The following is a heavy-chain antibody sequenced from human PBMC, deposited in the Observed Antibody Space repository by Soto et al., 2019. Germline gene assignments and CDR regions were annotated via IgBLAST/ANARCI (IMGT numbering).Heavy chain of an antibody. CDR3: AALAGRYYDFDY. CDR2: IVVGSGNT. CDR1: GFTFTSSA. D-gene: IGHD1-26*01. V-gene: IGHV1-58*01. J-gene: IGHJ4*02. Sequence: SVKVSCKASGFTFTSSAVQWVRQARGQRLEWIGWIVVGSGNTNYAQKFQERVTITRDMSTSTAYMELSSLRSEDTAVYYCAALAGRYYDFDYWGQGTLVTVSS.